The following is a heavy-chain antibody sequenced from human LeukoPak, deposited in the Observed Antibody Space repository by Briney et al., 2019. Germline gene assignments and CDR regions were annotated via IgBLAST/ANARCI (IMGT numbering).Heavy chain of an antibody. D-gene: IGHD4-17*01. Sequence: GGSLRLSCAASGFTISSYWMSWVRQAPGKGLEWVANIKQDGSEKYYVDSVKGRFTISRDNAKNSLYLQMNSLRAEDTAVYYCARVRDYGDFPFYFDYWGQGALVTVSS. J-gene: IGHJ4*02. V-gene: IGHV3-7*01. CDR1: GFTISSYW. CDR2: IKQDGSEK. CDR3: ARVRDYGDFPFYFDY.